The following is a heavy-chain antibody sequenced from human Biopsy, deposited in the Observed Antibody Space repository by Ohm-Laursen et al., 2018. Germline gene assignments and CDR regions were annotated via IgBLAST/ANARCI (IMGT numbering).Heavy chain of an antibody. CDR1: GYSVTNDYY. J-gene: IGHJ4*02. Sequence: TLSLTCAVSGYSVTNDYYWGWIRQPPGKGLEWIGNIYYDGITYYNPSLKSRVAMSVDTSKNQFSLRLTSVTAADTAVYYCAREAANVDPRTRAFDYWGQGTLVTVSS. CDR3: AREAANVDPRTRAFDY. D-gene: IGHD6-25*01. CDR2: IYYDGIT. V-gene: IGHV4-38-2*02.